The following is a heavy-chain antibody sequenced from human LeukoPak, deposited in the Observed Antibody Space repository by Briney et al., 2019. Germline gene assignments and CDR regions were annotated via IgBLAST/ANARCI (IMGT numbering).Heavy chain of an antibody. D-gene: IGHD6-19*01. CDR1: GFTLSTYA. CDR3: AKEGSASYLDY. V-gene: IGHV3-23*01. J-gene: IGHJ4*02. CDR2: TSSSGGST. Sequence: GGSLRLSCAASGFTLSTYAMSWVRQTPGKGLEWVAATSSSGGSTYYADSVKGRFTISRDNARNSLYLQMTSLRADDTAVYYCAKEGSASYLDYWGQGTPVTVSS.